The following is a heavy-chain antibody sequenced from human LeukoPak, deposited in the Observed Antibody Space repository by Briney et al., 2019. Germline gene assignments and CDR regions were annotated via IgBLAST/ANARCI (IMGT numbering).Heavy chain of an antibody. V-gene: IGHV4-59*08. Sequence: PSETLSLTCTVSGGSISSYYWSWIRQPPGKGLEWIGHIYYSGSTNYNPSLKSRVTISVDTSKNQFSLKLSSVTAADTAVYYCARLDSGYDPIDYWGQGTLVTVSS. CDR3: ARLDSGYDPIDY. CDR2: IYYSGST. CDR1: GGSISSYY. J-gene: IGHJ4*02. D-gene: IGHD5-12*01.